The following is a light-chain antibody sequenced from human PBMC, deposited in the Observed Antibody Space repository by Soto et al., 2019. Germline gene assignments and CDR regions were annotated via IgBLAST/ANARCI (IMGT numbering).Light chain of an antibody. CDR2: STT. CDR3: LLYYGISQLV. Sequence: QTVVTQEPSLTVSPGGTVTLTCASNTGIVTSGYLPNWFQQKPGQPPRALIYSTTNKYSWTPARFSGALLGGKAALILSGVQPEDEAEYYCLLYYGISQLVFGGGTKLTVL. J-gene: IGLJ2*01. CDR1: TGIVTSGYL. V-gene: IGLV7-43*01.